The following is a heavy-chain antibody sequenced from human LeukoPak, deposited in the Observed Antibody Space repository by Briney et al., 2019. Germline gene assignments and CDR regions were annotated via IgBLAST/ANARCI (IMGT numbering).Heavy chain of an antibody. J-gene: IGHJ4*02. V-gene: IGHV3-7*04. CDR1: GFTFDDYA. D-gene: IGHD2-8*01. CDR2: MNQDGSEQ. CDR3: SRGQGCAY. Sequence: GRSLRLSCAASGFTFDDYAMHWVRQAPGKGLEWVANMNQDGSEQYYVDSVKGRFTISRDNGKKSLYLQMNSLRAEDTAVYYCSRGQGCAYWGQGTLVTVSS.